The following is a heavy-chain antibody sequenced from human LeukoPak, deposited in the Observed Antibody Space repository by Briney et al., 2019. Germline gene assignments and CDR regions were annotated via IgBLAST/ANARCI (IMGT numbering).Heavy chain of an antibody. CDR1: GGSISSYY. Sequence: SETLSLTCTVSGGSISSYYWSWIRQPPGKGLEWIGYIYYSGSTNYNPSLKSRVTISVDTSKSQFSLKLSSVTAADTAVYYCARQDYSNYDDAFDIWGQGTMVTVSS. V-gene: IGHV4-59*01. CDR2: IYYSGST. CDR3: ARQDYSNYDDAFDI. J-gene: IGHJ3*02. D-gene: IGHD4-11*01.